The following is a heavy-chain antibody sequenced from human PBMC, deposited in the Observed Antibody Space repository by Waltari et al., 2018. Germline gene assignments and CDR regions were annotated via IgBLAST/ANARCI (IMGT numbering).Heavy chain of an antibody. CDR1: GGSISSSSYY. D-gene: IGHD3-10*01. CDR3: ARQISKITMVRGVGY. CDR2: IYYSGST. J-gene: IGHJ4*02. Sequence: QLQLQESGPGLVKPSETLSLTCTVSGGSISSSSYYWGWLRQPPGKGLEWIGSIYYSGSTYYNPSLKSRVTISVDTSKNQFSLKLSSVTAADTAVYYCARQISKITMVRGVGYWGQGTLVTVSS. V-gene: IGHV4-39*01.